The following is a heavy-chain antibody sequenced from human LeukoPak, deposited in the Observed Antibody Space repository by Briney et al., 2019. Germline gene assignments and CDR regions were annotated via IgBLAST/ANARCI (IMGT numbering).Heavy chain of an antibody. CDR1: GLTFSRYW. D-gene: IGHD1-20*01. V-gene: IGHV3-7*01. CDR3: ARDDYNWNVDAFEI. Sequence: GGSLRLSCAVSGLTFSRYWMGWVRQAPGKGLEWVANIKEDGNEKNYVDSVKGRFTISRDNPKKSLYLQMNSLRAEDTAVYYCARDDYNWNVDAFEIWGQGSMVTVSS. CDR2: IKEDGNEK. J-gene: IGHJ3*02.